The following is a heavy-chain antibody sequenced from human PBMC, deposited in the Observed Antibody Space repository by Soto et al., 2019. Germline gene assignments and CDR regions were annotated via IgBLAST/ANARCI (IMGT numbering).Heavy chain of an antibody. CDR3: ARQRRYYYGSGSFDAFDI. CDR1: GFTVSSNY. Sequence: GGSLRLSCAASGFTVSSNYMSWVRQAPGKGLEWVSVIYSGGSTYYADSVKGRFTISRENAKNSLYLQMNSLRAEDTAVYYCARQRRYYYGSGSFDAFDIWGQGTMVTVSS. V-gene: IGHV3-53*01. J-gene: IGHJ3*02. D-gene: IGHD3-10*01. CDR2: IYSGGST.